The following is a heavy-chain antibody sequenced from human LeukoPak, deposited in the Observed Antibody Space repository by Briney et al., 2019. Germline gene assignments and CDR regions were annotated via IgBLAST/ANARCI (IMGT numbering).Heavy chain of an antibody. J-gene: IGHJ3*02. CDR3: ARQLAAAGPSRAFDI. V-gene: IGHV5-51*01. Sequence: GESPKISCKGSGYSFTSYWIGWVRQMPGKGLEWMGIIYPGDSDTRYSPSFQGQVAISADKSITTAYLQWISLRASDTAMYYCARQLAAAGPSRAFDIWGQGTMVTVSS. D-gene: IGHD6-13*01. CDR1: GYSFTSYW. CDR2: IYPGDSDT.